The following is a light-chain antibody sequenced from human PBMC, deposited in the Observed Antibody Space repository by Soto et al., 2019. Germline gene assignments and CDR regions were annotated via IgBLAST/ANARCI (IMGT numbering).Light chain of an antibody. CDR1: HDISNY. J-gene: IGKJ4*01. V-gene: IGKV1-33*01. Sequence: DIQMTQSPSSLSASVGDRVTITCQASHDISNYLNWYQQKPGKAPKLLIYDASNLETGVPSRFSGSGSGTDFTFTISSLQPEDSATYYCQQYDNLPLTFGGGTKVEIK. CDR2: DAS. CDR3: QQYDNLPLT.